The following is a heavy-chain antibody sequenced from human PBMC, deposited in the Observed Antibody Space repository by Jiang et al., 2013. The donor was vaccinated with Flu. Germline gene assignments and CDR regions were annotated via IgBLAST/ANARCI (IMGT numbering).Heavy chain of an antibody. V-gene: IGHV5-10-1*01. CDR1: GYSFTSYW. Sequence: GAEVKKPGESLRISCKGSGYSFTSYWISWVRQMPGKGLEWMGRIDPSDSYTNYSPSFQGHVTISADKSISTAYLQWSSLKASDTAMYYCASTTYYYDSSGYSWGQGTLVTVSS. CDR2: IDPSDSYT. CDR3: ASTTYYYDSSGYS. D-gene: IGHD3-22*01. J-gene: IGHJ5*02.